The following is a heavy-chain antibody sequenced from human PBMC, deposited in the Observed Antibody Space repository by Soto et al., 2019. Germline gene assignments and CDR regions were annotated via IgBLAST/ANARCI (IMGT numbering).Heavy chain of an antibody. D-gene: IGHD3-22*01. CDR2: INPNSGGT. J-gene: IGHJ6*02. V-gene: IGHV1-2*04. CDR3: ARELTLRIPDSPPKMEYGMDV. Sequence: ASVKVSCKASGYTFTGYYMHWVRQAPGQGLEWMGWINPNSGGTNYAQKFQGWVTMTRDTSISTAYMELSRLRSDDTAVYYCARELTLRIPDSPPKMEYGMDVWGQGNTVTVSS. CDR1: GYTFTGYY.